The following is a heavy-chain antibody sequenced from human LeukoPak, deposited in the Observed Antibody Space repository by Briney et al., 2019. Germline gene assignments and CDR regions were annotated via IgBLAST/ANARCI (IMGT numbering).Heavy chain of an antibody. J-gene: IGHJ4*02. CDR3: AKEGGSGWYYFDC. V-gene: IGHV3-23*01. CDR1: GFTFSSYA. D-gene: IGHD6-19*01. CDR2: ISGSGGTT. Sequence: GGSLRLSCAASGFTFSSYAMSWVRQAPGKGLEWVSAISGSGGTTYFADSVKGRFTISRDNSKNTLYLQMNSLRAEDTAVYFCAKEGGSGWYYFDCWGQGTLVTVSS.